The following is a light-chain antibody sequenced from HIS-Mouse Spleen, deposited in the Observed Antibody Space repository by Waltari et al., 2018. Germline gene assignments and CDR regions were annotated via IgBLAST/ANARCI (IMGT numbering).Light chain of an antibody. V-gene: IGLV2-14*01. CDR2: EVS. J-gene: IGLJ3*02. CDR1: TSDVGGYNY. Sequence: QSALTQPASVSGSPGQLITISCTGTTSDVGGYNYVSWNQQHPGKAPKLMIYEVSNRPSGVSNRFSGSKSGNTASLTISGLQAEDEADYYCSSYTSSSTLVFGGGTKLTVL. CDR3: SSYTSSSTLV.